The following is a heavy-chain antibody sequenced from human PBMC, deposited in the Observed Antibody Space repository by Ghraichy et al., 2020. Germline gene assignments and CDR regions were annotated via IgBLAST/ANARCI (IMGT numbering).Heavy chain of an antibody. D-gene: IGHD2-15*01. CDR3: SQGEVGDIGMDV. V-gene: IGHV4-30-4*01. CDR2: IYYSGST. Sequence: SETLSLTCTVSGGSISSGDYYWSWIRQPPGKGLEWIGYIYYSGSTYYNPSLKSRVTISVDTSKNQFSLKLSSVTAADTAVYYCSQGEVGDIGMDVWGQGTTVTVSS. CDR1: GGSISSGDYY. J-gene: IGHJ6*02.